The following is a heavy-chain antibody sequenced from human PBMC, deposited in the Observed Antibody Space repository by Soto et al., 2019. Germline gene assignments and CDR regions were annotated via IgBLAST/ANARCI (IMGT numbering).Heavy chain of an antibody. J-gene: IGHJ5*02. CDR2: IYFTGNT. CDR3: AGQTFTIAAASYGRSNWFDP. D-gene: IGHD6-25*01. CDR1: GGSITSSSHF. Sequence: SETLSLTCSASGGSITSSSHFWGWVRQPPGKGLEWIGAIYFTGNTYYTPSLKSRLTMSIDTSKNEFSLRLNSVTAADTAVYYCAGQTFTIAAASYGRSNWFDPWGPGTLVTVSS. V-gene: IGHV4-39*01.